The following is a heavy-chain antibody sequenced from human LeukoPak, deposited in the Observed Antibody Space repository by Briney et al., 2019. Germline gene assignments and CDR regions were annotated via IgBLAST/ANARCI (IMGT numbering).Heavy chain of an antibody. CDR1: GGTFSSYA. J-gene: IGHJ4*02. D-gene: IGHD3-10*01. V-gene: IGHV1-69*01. Sequence: SVKVSCKASGGTFSSYAISWVRQAPGQGLEWMGGIIPIFGTANYAQKFQGRVTITADESTSTDYMELSSLRSEDTAVYYCAKWDMVRGLDYWGQGTLVTVSS. CDR2: IIPIFGTA. CDR3: AKWDMVRGLDY.